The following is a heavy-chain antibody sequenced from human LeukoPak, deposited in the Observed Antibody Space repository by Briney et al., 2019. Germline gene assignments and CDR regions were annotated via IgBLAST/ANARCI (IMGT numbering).Heavy chain of an antibody. CDR1: GGSISNYF. V-gene: IGHV4-4*07. Sequence: PSETLSLTCTVSGGSISNYFWSWVRQPAGKGLEWIGRIYSTGRSDYNPSLKSRITMSVDTSKNQFSLKLSSVTAADTAVYYCARAGYYGSGSYYTAYYYYYYMDVWGKGTTVTISS. D-gene: IGHD3-10*01. CDR2: IYSTGRS. J-gene: IGHJ6*03. CDR3: ARAGYYGSGSYYTAYYYYYYMDV.